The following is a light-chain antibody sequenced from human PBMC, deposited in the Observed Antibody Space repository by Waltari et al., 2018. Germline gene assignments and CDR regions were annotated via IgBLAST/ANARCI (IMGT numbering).Light chain of an antibody. CDR1: SSDVGGYNY. Sequence: QSALTQPPSASGSPGQSVTISCTGTSSDVGGYNYVSWYQQHPGKAPKLMIYEVNTRPSGVPDRFSGSKSGNTASLTVSGLQAEDEADYYCSSYAGSNNYVLFGGGTKLTVL. J-gene: IGLJ2*01. CDR3: SSYAGSNNYVL. V-gene: IGLV2-8*01. CDR2: EVN.